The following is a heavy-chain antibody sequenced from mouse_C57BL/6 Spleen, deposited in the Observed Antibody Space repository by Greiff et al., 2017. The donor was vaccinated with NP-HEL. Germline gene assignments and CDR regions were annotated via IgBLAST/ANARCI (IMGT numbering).Heavy chain of an antibody. CDR3: ARPYSNYRFAY. CDR1: GYTFTSYW. V-gene: IGHV1-64*01. Sequence: QVQLQQPGAELVKPGASVKLSCKASGYTFTSYWMHWVKQRPGQGLAWIGMIHPNSGSTNYNEKFKSKATLTVDKSSSTAYMQLSSLTSEDSAVYYCARPYSNYRFAYWGQGTLVTVAA. CDR2: IHPNSGST. D-gene: IGHD2-5*01. J-gene: IGHJ3*01.